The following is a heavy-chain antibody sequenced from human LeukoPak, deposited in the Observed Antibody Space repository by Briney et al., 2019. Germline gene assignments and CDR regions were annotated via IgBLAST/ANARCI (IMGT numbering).Heavy chain of an antibody. J-gene: IGHJ3*02. D-gene: IGHD3-3*01. V-gene: IGHV3-30*02. CDR2: MRNDGSQI. CDR1: GFTFSNYD. Sequence: SGGSLRLSCAASGFTFSNYDMHWVRQAPGKGLEWVASMRNDGSQIYHADSVKGRFTISRDNSKNTLYLQMNSLRVEDTAIYYCAKDIGRRIFGVAYDAFHIWGQGTMVTVSS. CDR3: AKDIGRRIFGVAYDAFHI.